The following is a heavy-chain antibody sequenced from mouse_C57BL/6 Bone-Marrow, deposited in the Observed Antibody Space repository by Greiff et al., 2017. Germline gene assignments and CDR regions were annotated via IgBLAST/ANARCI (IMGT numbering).Heavy chain of an antibody. CDR2: ISSGGSYT. D-gene: IGHD1-1*01. J-gene: IGHJ2*01. CDR3: ARHYYGSSLYYFDY. V-gene: IGHV5-6*01. Sequence: EVHLVESGGDLVKPGGSLKLSCAASGFTFSSYGMSWVRQTPDKRLEWVATISSGGSYTYYPDSVKGRFTISRDNAKNTLYLQMSSLKSEDTAMYYCARHYYGSSLYYFDYWGQGTTLTVSS. CDR1: GFTFSSYG.